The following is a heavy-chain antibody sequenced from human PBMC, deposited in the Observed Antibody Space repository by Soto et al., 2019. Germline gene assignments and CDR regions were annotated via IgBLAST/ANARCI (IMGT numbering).Heavy chain of an antibody. CDR1: GYTFTGYY. J-gene: IGHJ4*02. Sequence: QVQLVQSGAEVKKPGASVKVSCKASGYTFTGYYMHWVRQAPGQGLEWMGWMNPNSGGTNYAQKFQGWVTMTRDTSISAAYMELSRLRSDDTAVYYCARPTRRYSYGYDFDYWGQGTLVTVSS. D-gene: IGHD5-18*01. V-gene: IGHV1-2*04. CDR2: MNPNSGGT. CDR3: ARPTRRYSYGYDFDY.